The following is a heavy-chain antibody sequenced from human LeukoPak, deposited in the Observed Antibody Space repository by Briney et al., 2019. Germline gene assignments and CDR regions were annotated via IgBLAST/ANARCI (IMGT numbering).Heavy chain of an antibody. CDR3: ARHVSSDLRIVVVTSAWYFDL. CDR2: IYYSGST. Sequence: SETLSLTCSVSGGSITSSRYYWGWIRQSPGGGLEWIGTIYYSGSTYYNPSLRSRVTISADTSKNQFSLNLSPVTAADTAVYYCARHVSSDLRIVVVTSAWYFDLWGRGTLVTVSS. J-gene: IGHJ2*01. CDR1: GGSITSSRYY. V-gene: IGHV4-39*01. D-gene: IGHD2-21*02.